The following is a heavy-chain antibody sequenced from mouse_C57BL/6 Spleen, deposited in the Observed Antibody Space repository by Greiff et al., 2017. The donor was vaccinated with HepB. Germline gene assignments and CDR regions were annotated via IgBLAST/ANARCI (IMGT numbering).Heavy chain of an antibody. J-gene: IGHJ4*01. CDR2: ISSGSSTI. D-gene: IGHD1-1*01. Sequence: EVRLVESGGGLVKPGGSLKLSCAASGFTFSDYGMHWVRQAPEKGLEWVAYISSGSSTIYYADTVKGRFTISRDNAKNTLFLQMTSLRSEETAMYYCARDYGSSYDAMDYWGQGTSVTVSS. CDR3: ARDYGSSYDAMDY. V-gene: IGHV5-17*01. CDR1: GFTFSDYG.